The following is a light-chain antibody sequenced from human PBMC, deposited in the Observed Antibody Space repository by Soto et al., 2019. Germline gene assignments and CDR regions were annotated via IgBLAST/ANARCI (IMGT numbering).Light chain of an antibody. V-gene: IGKV3-20*01. Sequence: EIVLTQSPGTLSLSPGERATLSCRASQSISSTYLAWYQQKPGQAPRLLIYGASSRATGIPDRFSGSGSGTAFTLTISRLEPEDFAVNYCQQYGSSPLYTFGQGTKLEFK. CDR3: QQYGSSPLYT. J-gene: IGKJ2*01. CDR1: QSISSTY. CDR2: GAS.